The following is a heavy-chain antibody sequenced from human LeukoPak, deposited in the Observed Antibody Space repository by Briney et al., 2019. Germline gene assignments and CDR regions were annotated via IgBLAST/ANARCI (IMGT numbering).Heavy chain of an antibody. CDR3: ARDRDGVDV. Sequence: GGSLRLSCAASGFTFSSYAMTWVRQAPGKGLEWVSTISDSGDRTYYADSVKGRFSISRDNSKDTLYVQMNSLRAEDTAVYYCARDRDGVDVWGQGTTVTVSS. CDR2: ISDSGDRT. V-gene: IGHV3-23*01. CDR1: GFTFSSYA. J-gene: IGHJ6*02.